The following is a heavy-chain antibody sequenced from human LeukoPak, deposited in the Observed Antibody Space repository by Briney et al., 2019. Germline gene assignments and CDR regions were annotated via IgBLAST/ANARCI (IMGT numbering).Heavy chain of an antibody. V-gene: IGHV1-2*02. CDR2: INTNSGAT. J-gene: IGHJ6*03. CDR3: AREVPRYMDV. CDR1: GYTFTDYF. Sequence: ASVKVSCKASGYTFTDYFMQWVRQVPGQGLEWMGWINTNSGATLYAQKFQGRVTMTRDTSSSTVYMELSTLTSDDTAVYYCAREVPRYMDVWGKGTTVTVSS.